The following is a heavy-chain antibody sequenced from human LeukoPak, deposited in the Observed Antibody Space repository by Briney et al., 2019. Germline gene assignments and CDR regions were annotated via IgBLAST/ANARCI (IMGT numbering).Heavy chain of an antibody. J-gene: IGHJ4*02. D-gene: IGHD1-7*01. CDR3: ARDGTTEGHYYFDY. V-gene: IGHV3-7*01. CDR1: GFSFSIYW. Sequence: GGSLRLSCAAAGFSFSIYWMNWARPAAGKGLGWVANIIRVGSQNYYVDSVKGRVTITRDNSKNTLFLQMNSLRDEDTAVYYCARDGTTEGHYYFDYWGQGTLVTVSS. CDR2: IIRVGSQN.